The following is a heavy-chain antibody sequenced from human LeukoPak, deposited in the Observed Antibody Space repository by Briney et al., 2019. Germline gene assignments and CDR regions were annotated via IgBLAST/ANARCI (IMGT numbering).Heavy chain of an antibody. Sequence: GGTLRLSCAASGFTFSSYEMNWVRQAPGKGLEWVSYISSSGSTIYYEDSVKGRFTISRDNAKNLLYLQMNSLRAEDTAVYYCARDRYSTLGDMVRGAFDPWGQGTLVTVSS. J-gene: IGHJ5*02. V-gene: IGHV3-48*03. D-gene: IGHD3-10*01. CDR1: GFTFSSYE. CDR3: ARDRYSTLGDMVRGAFDP. CDR2: ISSSGSTI.